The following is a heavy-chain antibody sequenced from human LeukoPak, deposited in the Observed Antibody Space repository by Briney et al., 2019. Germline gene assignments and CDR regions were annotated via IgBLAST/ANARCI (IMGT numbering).Heavy chain of an antibody. CDR1: GFTFSSHA. Sequence: GGSLRLSCAASGFTFSSHAMSWVRQAPGKGLERVSAISGSGGSTYYADSVKGRFTISRDNSKNTLYLQMNSLRAEDTAVYYCAKVSSYDSSGYDAFDIWGQGTMVTVSS. D-gene: IGHD3-22*01. CDR2: ISGSGGST. V-gene: IGHV3-23*01. CDR3: AKVSSYDSSGYDAFDI. J-gene: IGHJ3*02.